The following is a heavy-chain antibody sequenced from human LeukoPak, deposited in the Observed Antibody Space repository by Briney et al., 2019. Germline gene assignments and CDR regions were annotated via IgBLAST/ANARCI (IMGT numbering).Heavy chain of an antibody. J-gene: IGHJ6*03. D-gene: IGHD3-22*01. CDR1: GFTFSSYS. CDR2: ISSSSSTI. V-gene: IGHV3-48*04. Sequence: PGGSLRLSCAASGFTFSSYSMNWVRQAPGKGLEWVSYISSSSSTIYYADSVKGRFTISRDNAKNSLYLQMNSLRAEDTAVYYCAREGGLRIRYYYYYYYYMDVWGKGTTVTVSS. CDR3: AREGGLRIRYYYYYYYYMDV.